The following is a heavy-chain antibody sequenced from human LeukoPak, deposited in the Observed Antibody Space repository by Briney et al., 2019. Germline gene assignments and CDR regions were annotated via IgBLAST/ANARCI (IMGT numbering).Heavy chain of an antibody. CDR2: IFYSGST. CDR1: GGSISTSNYY. V-gene: IGHV4-39*07. CDR3: ARVASWGNGDYYYYYYMDV. D-gene: IGHD3-16*01. J-gene: IGHJ6*03. Sequence: PSETLSLTCTVSGGSISTSNYYWGWIRQPPGKGLEWIGNIFYSGSTYYSPSLKSRVTISLDTSRNQFSLKLTSVTAADTAVYYCARVASWGNGDYYYYYYMDVWGKGTTVTVSS.